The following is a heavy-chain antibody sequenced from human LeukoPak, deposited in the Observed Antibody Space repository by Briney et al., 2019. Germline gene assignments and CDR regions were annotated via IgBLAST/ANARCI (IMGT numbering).Heavy chain of an antibody. V-gene: IGHV4-39*07. D-gene: IGHD4/OR15-4a*01. CDR3: ARRDYAAWFDP. J-gene: IGHJ5*02. Sequence: SETLSLTCSVSGDSITSSAYYWAWLRQPPGKGLEWIGGVYYSGSIKYNPSLKGRVSISRDMSKNQFSLNLNSVNAPDTAVYFCARRDYAAWFDPWGQGTRVTVSS. CDR1: GDSITSSAYY. CDR2: VYYSGSI.